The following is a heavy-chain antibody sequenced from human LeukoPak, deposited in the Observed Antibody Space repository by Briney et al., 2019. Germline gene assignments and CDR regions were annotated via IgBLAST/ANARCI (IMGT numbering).Heavy chain of an antibody. D-gene: IGHD1-26*01. CDR3: AREGDSGSYPIDY. V-gene: IGHV3-30*03. CDR2: ISYDGSSK. J-gene: IGHJ4*02. Sequence: GGSLRLSCAASGFTFSASDMSWVRQAPGKGLEWVAVISYDGSSKYYADSVKGRFTISRDNSKNSLYLQMNSLRAEDTAVYYCAREGDSGSYPIDYWGQGTLVTVSS. CDR1: GFTFSASD.